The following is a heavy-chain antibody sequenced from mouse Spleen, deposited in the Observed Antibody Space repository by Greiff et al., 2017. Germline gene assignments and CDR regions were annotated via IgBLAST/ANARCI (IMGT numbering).Heavy chain of an antibody. V-gene: IGHV3-6*01. D-gene: IGHD1-1*01. CDR1: GYSITSGYY. J-gene: IGHJ1*01. CDR3: AREGPYGYWYFDV. CDR2: ISYDGSN. Sequence: EVQLVESGPGLVKPSQSLSLTCSVTGYSITSGYYWNWIRQFPGNKLEWMGYISYDGSNNYNPSLKNRISITRDTSKNQFFLKLNSVTTEDTATYYCAREGPYGYWYFDVWGAGTTVTVSS.